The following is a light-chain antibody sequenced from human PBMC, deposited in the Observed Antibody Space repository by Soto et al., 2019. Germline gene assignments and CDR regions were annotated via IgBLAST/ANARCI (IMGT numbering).Light chain of an antibody. Sequence: DIQMTQSPSSLSASVGDRVNITCRASQSISSYLNWYQQKPGKAPKLLIYAASSLQSGVPSRFGGSGSGTDFTLTISSLQPEDFATYYCQQSYNTPITFGQGTRLEIK. CDR3: QQSYNTPIT. CDR2: AAS. CDR1: QSISSY. J-gene: IGKJ5*01. V-gene: IGKV1-39*01.